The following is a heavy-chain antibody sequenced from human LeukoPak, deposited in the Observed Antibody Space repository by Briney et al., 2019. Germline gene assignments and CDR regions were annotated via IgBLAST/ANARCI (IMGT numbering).Heavy chain of an antibody. J-gene: IGHJ4*02. CDR1: GFTFSNAC. V-gene: IGHV3-15*01. CDR3: TTGTWIQLWLPDY. CDR2: IKSKTDGGTT. D-gene: IGHD5-18*01. Sequence: GGSLRLSCAASGFTFSNACMTWVRQAPGKGLEWVGHIKSKTDGGTTDFAAPVKGRFTISIDDSKNTLFLQMNSLKTEDTAVYYCTTGTWIQLWLPDYWGQGTLVTVSS.